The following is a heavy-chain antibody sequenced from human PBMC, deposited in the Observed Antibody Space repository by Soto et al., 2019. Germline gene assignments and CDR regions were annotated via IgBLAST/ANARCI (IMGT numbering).Heavy chain of an antibody. V-gene: IGHV3-23*01. CDR1: GFTFSSYA. Sequence: GGSLRLSCAASGFTFSSYAMSWARQAPGKGLEWVSAIGGTADSTQYADSVKGRFTISRDNSKNTLYLQMNSLRVEDTAVYYCDYRVCSPGNWCPSTLLAVSS. D-gene: IGHD2-15*01. CDR3: DYRVCSPGN. CDR2: IGGTADST. J-gene: IGHJ4*02.